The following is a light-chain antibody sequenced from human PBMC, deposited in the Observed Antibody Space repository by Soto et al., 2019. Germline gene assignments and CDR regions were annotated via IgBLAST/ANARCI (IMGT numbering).Light chain of an antibody. CDR1: QGISSY. V-gene: IGKV1-9*01. CDR3: KQLNSYPLT. Sequence: IQLTQSPSSLSASVGDRVTITCRASQGISSYLAWYQQKPGKAPKLLIYAASTLQSGVPSRFSGSGSGTDFTLNISSLQPEDFATYYCKQLNSYPLTFGRGTKVEIK. CDR2: AAS. J-gene: IGKJ4*01.